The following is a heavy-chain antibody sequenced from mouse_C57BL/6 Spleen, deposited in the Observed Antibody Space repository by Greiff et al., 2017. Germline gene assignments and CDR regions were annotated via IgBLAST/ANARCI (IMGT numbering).Heavy chain of an antibody. CDR2: FYPGSGSI. V-gene: IGHV1-62-2*01. CDR3: ARHEGTTVAFDY. J-gene: IGHJ2*01. Sequence: VQLVESGAELVKPGASVKLSCKASGYTFTEYTIHWVKQRSGQGLEWIGWFYPGSGSIKYNEKFKDKATLTADKSSSTVYMELSRVTSEDSAVYFCARHEGTTVAFDYWGQGTTLTVSS. D-gene: IGHD1-1*01. CDR1: GYTFTEYT.